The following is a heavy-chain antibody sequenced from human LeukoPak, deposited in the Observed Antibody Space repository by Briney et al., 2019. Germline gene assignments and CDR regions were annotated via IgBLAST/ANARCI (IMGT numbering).Heavy chain of an antibody. CDR3: ASTSLNTGWFDP. D-gene: IGHD2/OR15-2a*01. CDR2: INPSGGST. CDR1: GYTFTSYY. V-gene: IGHV1-46*01. Sequence: ASVKVSCKAFGYTFTSYYMHWVRQAPGQGLEWMGIINPSGGSTSYAQKFQGRVTMTRDMSTSTVYMELSSLRFEDTAVYYCASTSLNTGWFDPWGQGTLVTVSS. J-gene: IGHJ5*02.